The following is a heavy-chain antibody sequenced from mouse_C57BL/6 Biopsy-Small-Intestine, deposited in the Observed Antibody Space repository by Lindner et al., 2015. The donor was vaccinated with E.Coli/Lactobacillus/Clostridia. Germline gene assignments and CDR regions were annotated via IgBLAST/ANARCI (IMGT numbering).Heavy chain of an antibody. Sequence: VQLQESGAELAKPGASVKLSCKASGYTFTNYWMHWVKQRPGQGLEWIGYINPSSGYTKYNQKFKDKATLTADKSSSTAYMQLNSLTYEDSAVYYCARDDYYGSSYFDYWGQGTTLTVSS. CDR2: INPSSGYT. CDR1: GYTFTNYW. J-gene: IGHJ2*01. V-gene: IGHV1-7*01. D-gene: IGHD1-1*01. CDR3: ARDDYYGSSYFDY.